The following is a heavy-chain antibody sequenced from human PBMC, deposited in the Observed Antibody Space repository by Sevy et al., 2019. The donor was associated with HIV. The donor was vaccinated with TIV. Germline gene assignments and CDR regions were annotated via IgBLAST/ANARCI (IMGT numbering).Heavy chain of an antibody. J-gene: IGHJ4*02. CDR3: ATDAPGSSVVDY. V-gene: IGHV3-48*03. CDR1: GFTFSSYE. CDR2: ISSTGSTI. D-gene: IGHD6-25*01. Sequence: GGSLRLSCAASGFTFSSYEMNWVRQAPGKGLEWVSYISSTGSTIYYADSVKGRFTISRDNAKNSLYLQMSSLRAEDTAVYYCATDAPGSSVVDYWGQGTLVTVSS.